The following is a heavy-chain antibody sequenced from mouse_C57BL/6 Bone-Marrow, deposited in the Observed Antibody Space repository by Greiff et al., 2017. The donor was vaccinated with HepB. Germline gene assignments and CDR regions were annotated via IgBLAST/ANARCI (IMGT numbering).Heavy chain of an antibody. V-gene: IGHV1-59*01. J-gene: IGHJ2*01. CDR3: ARGYYDLDGDY. D-gene: IGHD2-4*01. Sequence: VQLQQPGAELVRPGTSVKLSCKASGYTFTSYWMHWVKQRPGQGLEWIGGIDPSDSYTNYNQKFKGKATLTVDTSSSTAYMQLSSLTSEDSAVYYCARGYYDLDGDYWGQGTTLPVSS. CDR2: IDPSDSYT. CDR1: GYTFTSYW.